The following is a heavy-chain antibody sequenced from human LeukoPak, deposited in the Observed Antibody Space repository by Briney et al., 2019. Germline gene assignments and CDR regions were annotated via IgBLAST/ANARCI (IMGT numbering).Heavy chain of an antibody. CDR2: IKQDGSER. CDR3: ASRAGKPGNTPWCFDY. D-gene: IGHD1-7*01. Sequence: PGGSLRFSCAASGFTFSNYWMTWVRQAPGKGPEWVANIKQDGSERNYVDSVKGRFTIARDNTKNSLYLQMTSLRGEDTAVYYCASRAGKPGNTPWCFDYWGPGALVTVSS. V-gene: IGHV3-7*01. J-gene: IGHJ4*02. CDR1: GFTFSNYW.